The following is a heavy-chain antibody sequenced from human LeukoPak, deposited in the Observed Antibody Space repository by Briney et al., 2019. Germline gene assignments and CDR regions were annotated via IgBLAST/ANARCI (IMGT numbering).Heavy chain of an antibody. D-gene: IGHD1-26*01. Sequence: ASVKVSCKASGYTFTNYAMNWVRQAPGQGLEWMGWINTNTGNPTYAQGFTGRFVFSLDTAVSTAYLQISSLKAEDTAVYYCARGVGATISYYHYYIDVWGKGTTVTVSS. CDR2: INTNTGNP. V-gene: IGHV7-4-1*02. J-gene: IGHJ6*03. CDR1: GYTFTNYA. CDR3: ARGVGATISYYHYYIDV.